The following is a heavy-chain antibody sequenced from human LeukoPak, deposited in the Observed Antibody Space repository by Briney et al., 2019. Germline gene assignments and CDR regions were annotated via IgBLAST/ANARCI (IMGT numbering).Heavy chain of an antibody. V-gene: IGHV4-34*01. J-gene: IGHJ4*02. CDR2: INHSGST. CDR3: ARGRGGKCK. Sequence: SETLSLTCAVYGGSFSGYYWSWIRQPPGKGLEWIGEINHSGSTNYNPSLKSRVTISVDTSKNQFSLKLSSVTAADTAVYYCARGRGGKCKWGQGTLVTVSS. D-gene: IGHD4-23*01. CDR1: GGSFSGYY.